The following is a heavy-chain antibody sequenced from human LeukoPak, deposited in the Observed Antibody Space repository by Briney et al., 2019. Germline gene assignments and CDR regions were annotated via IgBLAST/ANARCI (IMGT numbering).Heavy chain of an antibody. Sequence: PGGSLRLSCAASGFIFSSYGMHWARQAPGKGLEWVAFIRYDGIKKYYADSVKGRFTISRDNSKNTLYLQMNSLRAEDTGVYYCAELGITMIGGVWGKGTTVTISS. CDR3: AELGITMIGGV. V-gene: IGHV3-30*02. D-gene: IGHD3-10*02. CDR1: GFIFSSYG. J-gene: IGHJ6*04. CDR2: IRYDGIKK.